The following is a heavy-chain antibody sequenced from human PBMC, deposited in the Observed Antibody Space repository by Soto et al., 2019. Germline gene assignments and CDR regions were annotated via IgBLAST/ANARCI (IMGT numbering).Heavy chain of an antibody. CDR3: AAAGSSWLPRSADD. CDR1: GYTLTELS. CDR2: FDPEDGET. J-gene: IGHJ4*02. V-gene: IGHV1-24*01. D-gene: IGHD2-15*01. Sequence: ASVKVSCKVSGYTLTELSMHWVRQAPGKGLEWMGGFDPEDGETIYAQKFQGRVTMTEDTSTDTAYMELSSLRSEDTAVYYCAAAGSSWLPRSADDWGQGALVTVSS.